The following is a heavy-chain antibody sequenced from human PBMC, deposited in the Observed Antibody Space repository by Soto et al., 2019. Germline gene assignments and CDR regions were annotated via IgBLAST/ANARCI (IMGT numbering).Heavy chain of an antibody. CDR1: GYSFTGHY. J-gene: IGHJ4*02. CDR2: IGPESGAT. D-gene: IGHD1-26*01. V-gene: IGHV1-2*02. CDR3: GRGRSGQIVVFY. Sequence: ASVKVSCKASGYSFTGHYIHWVRQAPEQGLEWMGKIGPESGATRYAQKFQGRVTMTMDTSITTVYMELNNLRPDDTAIYYCGRGRSGQIVVFYWGQGTPVTVSS.